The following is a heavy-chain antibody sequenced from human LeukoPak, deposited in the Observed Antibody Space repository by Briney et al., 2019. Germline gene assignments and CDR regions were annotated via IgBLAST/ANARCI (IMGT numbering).Heavy chain of an antibody. CDR2: VYLRGTT. Sequence: TSETLSLTCTVSGGSISSDSYHWHWIRQPAGKPLEWIGRVYLRGTTNYTPSLKSRVSISVDTSKNQFSLNLNSVTAADTAVYYCARGVIIINWFDSWGQGTRVTVSS. CDR1: GGSISSDSYH. CDR3: ARGVIIINWFDS. J-gene: IGHJ5*01. D-gene: IGHD3-3*01. V-gene: IGHV4-61*02.